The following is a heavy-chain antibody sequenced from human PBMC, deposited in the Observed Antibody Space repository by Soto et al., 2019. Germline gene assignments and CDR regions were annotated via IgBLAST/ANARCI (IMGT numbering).Heavy chain of an antibody. CDR1: GYTFTSYG. CDR3: ARDNYYGSGSYLGSEKNGMDV. CDR2: ISAYNGNT. J-gene: IGHJ6*02. V-gene: IGHV1-18*01. D-gene: IGHD3-10*01. Sequence: ASVKVSCKASGYTFTSYGISWVRQAPGQGLEWMGWISAYNGNTNYAQKLQGRVTMTTDTSTSTAYMELRSLRSDDTAVYYCARDNYYGSGSYLGSEKNGMDVWGQGTTVTVSS.